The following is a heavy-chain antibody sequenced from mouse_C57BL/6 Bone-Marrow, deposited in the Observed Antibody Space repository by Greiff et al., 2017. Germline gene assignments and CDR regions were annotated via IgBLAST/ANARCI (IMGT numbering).Heavy chain of an antibody. CDR2: IDPEDGDT. CDR1: GFNIKDYY. V-gene: IGHV14-1*01. CDR3: TTMVTTEDYFDD. D-gene: IGHD2-2*01. J-gene: IGHJ2*01. Sequence: VQLQQSGAGLVRPGASVKLSCTASGFNIKDYYMHWVKQRPEQGLEWIGRIDPEDGDTEYAPKFQGKATMTADTSSNTAYLQLSSLTTEDTAGYYCTTMVTTEDYFDDWGQGTTLTVSS.